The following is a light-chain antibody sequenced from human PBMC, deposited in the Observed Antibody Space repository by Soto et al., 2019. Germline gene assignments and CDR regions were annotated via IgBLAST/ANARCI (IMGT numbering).Light chain of an antibody. J-gene: IGKJ1*01. V-gene: IGKV1-8*01. CDR3: QQYYSYPPRT. CDR1: QGISSY. Sequence: AIRLPQSPSSFSASTGDRFTITSRSSQGISSYLAWYQQIPGNAPKLLIYPASTLQSELPSRFRGSGSVTNFTFIICFLQFEDFATYYCQQYYSYPPRTFGQVTKVDIK. CDR2: PAS.